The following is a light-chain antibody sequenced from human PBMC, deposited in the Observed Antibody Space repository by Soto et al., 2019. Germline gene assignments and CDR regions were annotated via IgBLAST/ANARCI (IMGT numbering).Light chain of an antibody. J-gene: IGKJ1*01. CDR1: QSVRNY. V-gene: IGKV3-11*01. CDR3: QQSTNWPQWT. CDR2: EAS. Sequence: EIGLKQSPATLSLSPGERATLSCRASQSVRNYLAWYQQKPGQAPRLLISEASNRATGIPARFSGSGSGTDFTLTISSLEPEDSAIYYCQQSTNWPQWTFGQGTKVDIK.